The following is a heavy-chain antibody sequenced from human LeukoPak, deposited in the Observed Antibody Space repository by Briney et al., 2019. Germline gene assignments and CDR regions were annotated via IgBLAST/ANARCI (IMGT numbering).Heavy chain of an antibody. J-gene: IGHJ3*02. CDR2: ISGSGGST. CDR3: ASKQYSSSWYGAFDI. Sequence: PGGSLRLSCAASGFTFSSYAMSWVRQAPGKGLEWVSAISGSGGSTYYADSVKGRFTISRDNSKNTLYLQMNSLRAEDTAVYYCASKQYSSSWYGAFDIWGQGTMVTVSS. D-gene: IGHD6-13*01. CDR1: GFTFSSYA. V-gene: IGHV3-23*01.